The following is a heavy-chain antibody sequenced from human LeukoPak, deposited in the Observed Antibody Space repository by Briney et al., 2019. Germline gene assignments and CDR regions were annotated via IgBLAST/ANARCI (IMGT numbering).Heavy chain of an antibody. CDR3: ATPIAVAAHDAFDI. D-gene: IGHD6-13*01. J-gene: IGHJ3*02. Sequence: GESLKISCKGSGYSFPTYWIAWVRQMPGKGLAWMGIIYPGDSDTRYSPSFQGQVTISPDQSINTAYLQWSSLQASDAAMSYCATPIAVAAHDAFDIWGQGTMVTVSS. CDR1: GYSFPTYW. V-gene: IGHV5-51*01. CDR2: IYPGDSDT.